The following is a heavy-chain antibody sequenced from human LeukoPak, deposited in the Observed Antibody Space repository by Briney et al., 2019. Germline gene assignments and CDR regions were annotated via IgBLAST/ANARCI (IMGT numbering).Heavy chain of an antibody. CDR2: ISGSGGST. V-gene: IGHV3-23*01. D-gene: IGHD6-6*01. CDR3: AEGLYSSSSPDGY. CDR1: GFTFSSNA. Sequence: PGGSLRLSCAASGFTFSSNAMSWVRQAPGKGLEWVSAISGSGGSTYYADSVKGRFTISRDNSKNTLYLQMNSLRAEDTAVYYCAEGLYSSSSPDGYWGQGTLVTVSS. J-gene: IGHJ4*02.